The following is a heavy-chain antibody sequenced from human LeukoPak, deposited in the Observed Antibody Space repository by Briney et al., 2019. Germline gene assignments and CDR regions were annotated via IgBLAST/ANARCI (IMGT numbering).Heavy chain of an antibody. CDR3: ARQLDSSSWYPFDY. D-gene: IGHD6-13*01. Sequence: SETLSLTCTVSGDSISSSASYWGWIRQPPGKGLEWIGIISYSGSTYYTPSLKSRVTISVDTSNNQVSLNLTSVTAADTAIYYCARQLDSSSWYPFDYGGEGTLVTVSS. CDR2: ISYSGST. CDR1: GDSISSSASY. V-gene: IGHV4-39*01. J-gene: IGHJ4*02.